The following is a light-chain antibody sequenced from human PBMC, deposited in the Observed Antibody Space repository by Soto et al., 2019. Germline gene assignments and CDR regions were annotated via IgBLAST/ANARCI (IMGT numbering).Light chain of an antibody. CDR2: TAS. CDR1: QGVSTW. J-gene: IGKJ5*01. CDR3: QQAASFPIT. Sequence: DIQMTQSPSSVSASVGDRVTITCRASQGVSTWLAWYQQQQGKAPNXLIYTASSLQSGVPSRFRGSGSGTDLTITINGLKPEDFATYYCQQAASFPITFGQGTRLEIK. V-gene: IGKV1-12*01.